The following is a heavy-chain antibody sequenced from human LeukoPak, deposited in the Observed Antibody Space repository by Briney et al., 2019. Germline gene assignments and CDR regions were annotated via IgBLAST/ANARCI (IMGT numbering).Heavy chain of an antibody. D-gene: IGHD6-6*01. Sequence: PGGSLRLSCAASGFTFSSYWMHWVRQAPGKGLVWVSRISTDGSSTNSADSVKGRFTISRDNAKNTLYLQMNSLRAEDTAVYYCVRKYSSSSGRAFDIWGQGTMVTVSP. CDR3: VRKYSSSSGRAFDI. CDR2: ISTDGSST. J-gene: IGHJ3*02. CDR1: GFTFSSYW. V-gene: IGHV3-74*01.